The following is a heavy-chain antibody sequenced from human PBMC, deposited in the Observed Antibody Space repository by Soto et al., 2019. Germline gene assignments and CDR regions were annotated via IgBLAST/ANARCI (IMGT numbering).Heavy chain of an antibody. V-gene: IGHV3-21*01. J-gene: IGHJ6*02. CDR2: ISSRSDI. Sequence: GGSVRLSCVGGGFTYSTDSSNWVRQAPGKGLEWVSSISSRSDIYYADSVKGRFTISRDNAKNSVSLQMNSLRAEDTAVYYCAREYTAWPLAYGLDVWGQGTTVTVSS. CDR3: AREYTAWPLAYGLDV. CDR1: GFTYSTDS. D-gene: IGHD2-2*02.